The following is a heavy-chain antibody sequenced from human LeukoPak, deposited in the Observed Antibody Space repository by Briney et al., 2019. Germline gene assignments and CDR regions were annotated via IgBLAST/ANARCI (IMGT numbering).Heavy chain of an antibody. CDR3: ARYIGQQLVPDNWFDP. D-gene: IGHD6-13*01. CDR1: GYSFTSYW. J-gene: IGHJ5*02. CDR2: IYPGDSDT. Sequence: ASVKVSCKASGYSFTSYWIGWVRQMPGKGLEWMGIIYPGDSDTRYSPSFQGQVTISADKSISTAYLQWSSLKASDTAMYYCARYIGQQLVPDNWFDPWGQGTLVTVSS. V-gene: IGHV5-51*01.